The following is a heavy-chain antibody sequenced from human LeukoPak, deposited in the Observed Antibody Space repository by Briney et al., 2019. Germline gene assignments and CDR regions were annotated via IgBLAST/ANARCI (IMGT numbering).Heavy chain of an antibody. Sequence: GGSLRLSCAASGFTFSDYYMSWIRQAPGKGLEWVSYISSSGTTIYYADSVKGRFTNSRDNAKNSLYLQMNSLRDDDTAVYYCARQVLETGDDYYYGMDVWGQGTTVAVSS. CDR3: ARQVLETGDDYYYGMDV. D-gene: IGHD7-27*01. CDR1: GFTFSDYY. J-gene: IGHJ6*02. V-gene: IGHV3-11*01. CDR2: ISSSGTTI.